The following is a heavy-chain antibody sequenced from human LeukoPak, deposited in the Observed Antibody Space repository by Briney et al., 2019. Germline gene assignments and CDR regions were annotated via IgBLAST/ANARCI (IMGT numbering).Heavy chain of an antibody. CDR3: ARDQREDDILTLYYFDY. CDR2: IYYSGST. CDR1: GGSISSYY. V-gene: IGHV4-39*07. Sequence: PSETLSLTCTVSGGSISSYYWSWIRQPPGKGLEWIGSIYYSGSTYYNPSLKSRVTISVDTSKNQFSLKLSSVTAADTAVYYCARDQREDDILTLYYFDYWGQGTLVTVSS. D-gene: IGHD3-9*01. J-gene: IGHJ4*02.